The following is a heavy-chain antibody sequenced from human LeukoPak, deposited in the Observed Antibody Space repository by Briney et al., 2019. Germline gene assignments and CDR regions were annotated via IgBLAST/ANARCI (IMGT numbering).Heavy chain of an antibody. Sequence: ASVKVSCKVSGYTLTELSIHRVRQAPGKGLEWMGTFDPEDGETVNVQKFQDRVTMTGDTSTDTAYMELPSLKAEDTAVYYCATGIAVIVGLDYWGQGTLVTVSS. CDR2: FDPEDGET. CDR3: ATGIAVIVGLDY. J-gene: IGHJ4*02. D-gene: IGHD6-19*01. V-gene: IGHV1-24*01. CDR1: GYTLTELS.